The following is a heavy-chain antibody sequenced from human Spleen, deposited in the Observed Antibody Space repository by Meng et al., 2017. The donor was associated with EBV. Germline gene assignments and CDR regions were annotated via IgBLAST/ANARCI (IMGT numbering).Heavy chain of an antibody. V-gene: IGHV4-34*02. CDR2: IDHSGST. CDR3: SSLSDSGFY. CDR1: GWSFGDSY. J-gene: IGHJ4*02. Sequence: QVQLQQWGAGLLKPVETLSLTCAVYGWSFGDSYWTWIRQPPGKGLEWIGEIDHSGSTNHSPSLKSRVTISVDSSKTQFSLKLTSVTAADTAVYYCSSLSDSGFYWGQGTLVTVSS. D-gene: IGHD2-15*01.